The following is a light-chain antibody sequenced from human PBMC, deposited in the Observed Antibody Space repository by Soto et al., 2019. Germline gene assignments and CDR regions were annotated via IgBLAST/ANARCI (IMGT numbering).Light chain of an antibody. J-gene: IGLJ3*02. Sequence: QSALTQPPSASGSPGQSVTISCTGTSSDVGGYDYVSWYQQHPGKVPTVIIYDVSKRPSGVPDRFSGSKSGNTASLTVSGLQAEDEADYYCSSYAGSNNLVFGGGTKLTVL. V-gene: IGLV2-8*01. CDR2: DVS. CDR1: SSDVGGYDY. CDR3: SSYAGSNNLV.